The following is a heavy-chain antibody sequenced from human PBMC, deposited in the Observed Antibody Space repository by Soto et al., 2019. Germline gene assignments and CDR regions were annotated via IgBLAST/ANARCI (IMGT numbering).Heavy chain of an antibody. J-gene: IGHJ3*02. CDR1: GCTVRTSG. V-gene: IGHV3-30*18. CDR3: AKGGGYSYGTNDAFDI. D-gene: IGHD5-18*01. Sequence: QVQLVESGGGVVQPGRSRRLSCAASGCTVRTSGMHWVRQAPGKGLEWVAVISDDGSNKYNIASVEGRFTISRDNSKNTLYLQMNSLRTEDTAVYYCAKGGGYSYGTNDAFDIWGQGTMVTVSS. CDR2: ISDDGSNK.